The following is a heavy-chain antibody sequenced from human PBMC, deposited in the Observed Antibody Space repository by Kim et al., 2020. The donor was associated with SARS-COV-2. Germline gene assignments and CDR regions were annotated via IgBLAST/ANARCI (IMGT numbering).Heavy chain of an antibody. J-gene: IGHJ4*02. Sequence: YDADSVKGRFTISRDNAKNSRYRQMNSLGAEDTAVYYCAGNYDSQWVFDYWGQGTLVTVSS. CDR3: AGNYDSQWVFDY. V-gene: IGHV3-21*01. D-gene: IGHD3-22*01.